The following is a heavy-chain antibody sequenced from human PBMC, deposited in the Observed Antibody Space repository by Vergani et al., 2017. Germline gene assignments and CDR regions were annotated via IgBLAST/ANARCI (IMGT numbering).Heavy chain of an antibody. CDR1: GGSISSYY. CDR3: ATYYDFWSGYPAY. CDR2: IYYSGST. D-gene: IGHD3-3*01. J-gene: IGHJ4*02. Sequence: QVQLQESGQGLVKPSETLSLTCTVSGGSISSYYWSWIRQPPGKGLEWIGYIYYSGSTNYNPSLKSRVTILVDTSKNQFSLKLSSVTAADTAVYYCATYYDFWSGYPAYWGQGTLVTVSS. V-gene: IGHV4-59*01.